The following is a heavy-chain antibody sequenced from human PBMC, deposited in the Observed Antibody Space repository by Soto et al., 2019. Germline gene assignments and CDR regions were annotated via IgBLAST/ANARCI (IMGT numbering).Heavy chain of an antibody. J-gene: IGHJ5*02. CDR3: ARSSGGNFGIIIEGSNWFDP. D-gene: IGHD3-3*01. V-gene: IGHV1-46*01. Sequence: QVQLVQSGAEVKRPGASVKVSCKAPGDTFTSYYLNWVRQAPGQGLEWMGVINPHGGSTKYAQKFQGRITMTRDTSRSIVYMELSSLRSDDTAIYYCARSSGGNFGIIIEGSNWFDPWGQGTLVTVSS. CDR2: INPHGGST. CDR1: GDTFTSYY.